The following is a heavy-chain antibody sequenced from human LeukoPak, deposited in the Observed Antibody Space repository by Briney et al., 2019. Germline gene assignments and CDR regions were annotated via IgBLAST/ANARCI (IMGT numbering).Heavy chain of an antibody. D-gene: IGHD3-10*01. CDR1: GFTFSSYA. V-gene: IGHV3-23*01. J-gene: IGHJ4*02. CDR3: AKAETLLWFGGLFY. CDR2: ISGSGGST. Sequence: GGSLRLSCAASGFTFSSYAMSWVRQAPGKGLEWVSAISGSGGSTYYADSVKGRFTISRDNSKNTLYLQMNSLRAEDTAVYYRAKAETLLWFGGLFYWGQGTLVTVSS.